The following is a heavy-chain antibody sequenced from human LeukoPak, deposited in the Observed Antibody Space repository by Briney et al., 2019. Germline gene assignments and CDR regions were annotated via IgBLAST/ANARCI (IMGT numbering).Heavy chain of an antibody. D-gene: IGHD3-3*01. Sequence: GSLRLSCAASGFTFSSYAMSWVRQAPGKGLEWVSAISGSGGSTYYADSVKGRFTISRDNSKNTLYLQMNSLRAEDTAVYYCAKGNTIFGVVIIPVLWFDYWGQGTLVTVSS. CDR3: AKGNTIFGVVIIPVLWFDY. V-gene: IGHV3-23*01. CDR1: GFTFSSYA. CDR2: ISGSGGST. J-gene: IGHJ4*02.